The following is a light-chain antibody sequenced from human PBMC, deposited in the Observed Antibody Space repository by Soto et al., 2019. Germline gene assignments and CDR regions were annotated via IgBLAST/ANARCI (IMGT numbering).Light chain of an antibody. CDR2: GAS. CDR3: QQYGSSPWT. Sequence: EIVLTQSPGTLSLSPGERATLSCRASQSVSSSYLAWYQQKPGQAPRLLIYGASSRATGIPDRFCGSGSGTDFILTISRLEPEDFAVYYCQQYGSSPWTFGQGTKVEIK. V-gene: IGKV3-20*01. CDR1: QSVSSSY. J-gene: IGKJ1*01.